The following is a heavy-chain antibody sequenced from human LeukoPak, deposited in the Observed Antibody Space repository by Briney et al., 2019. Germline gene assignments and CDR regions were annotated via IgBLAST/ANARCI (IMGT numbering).Heavy chain of an antibody. J-gene: IGHJ6*02. CDR1: GFTFTTYG. Sequence: GGTLRLSCAASGFTFTTYGMNWVRQAPGKGLLWVSSITTSSSNIYYAASVKGRFTISRDNAKNSLYLQMNSLRAEDTALYYCARYYGDNYYYGLDVWGQGTTVTVSS. D-gene: IGHD4-17*01. CDR3: ARYYGDNYYYGLDV. V-gene: IGHV3-21*01. CDR2: ITTSSSNI.